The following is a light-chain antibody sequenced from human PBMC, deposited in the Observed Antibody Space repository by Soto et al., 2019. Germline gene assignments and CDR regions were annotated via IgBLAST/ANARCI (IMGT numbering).Light chain of an antibody. CDR2: HAY. CDR3: QEYNSYSGT. J-gene: IGKJ1*01. CDR1: QSSNW. Sequence: DIQMTQSPSTLPASVGDRVTITCRASQSSNWLAWYQQKPGTAPKLLIYHAYTLESGVPSRFSGSGSGTEFSLTIRSLQPDDFAIYYCQEYNSYSGTFGPGTKVDIK. V-gene: IGKV1-5*01.